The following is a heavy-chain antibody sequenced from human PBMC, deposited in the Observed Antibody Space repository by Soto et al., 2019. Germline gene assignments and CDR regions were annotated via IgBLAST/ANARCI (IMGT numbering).Heavy chain of an antibody. Sequence: QVQLVQSGAEVKKPGASVKVSCKASGYTFTSYDINWVRQATGQGLEWMGWMNPNSGNTGYAQKFQGRVTMTRNTSISTAYMELSSLRSEDTAVYYCASGHYCSGGSCPGFDPWGQGTLVTVSS. V-gene: IGHV1-8*01. CDR1: GYTFTSYD. CDR3: ASGHYCSGGSCPGFDP. J-gene: IGHJ5*02. D-gene: IGHD2-15*01. CDR2: MNPNSGNT.